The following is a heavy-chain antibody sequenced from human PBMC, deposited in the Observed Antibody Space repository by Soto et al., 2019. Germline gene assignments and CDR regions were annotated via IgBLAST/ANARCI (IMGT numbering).Heavy chain of an antibody. Sequence: QVQLVQSGAEVKKPGSSVKVSCKASGGTFSSYAISWVRQAPGQGLEWMGGIIPIFGTANYAQKFQGRVTITADESTSTAYMGLSSLRSEDTAVYYCARDHGGDCSGGSCYPGRYFDYWGQGTLVTVSS. CDR3: ARDHGGDCSGGSCYPGRYFDY. CDR1: GGTFSSYA. D-gene: IGHD2-15*01. CDR2: IIPIFGTA. J-gene: IGHJ4*02. V-gene: IGHV1-69*01.